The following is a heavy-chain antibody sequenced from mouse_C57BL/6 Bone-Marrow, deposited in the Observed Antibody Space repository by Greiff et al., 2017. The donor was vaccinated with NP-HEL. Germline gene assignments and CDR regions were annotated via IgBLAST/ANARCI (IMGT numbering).Heavy chain of an antibody. V-gene: IGHV2-3*01. Sequence: QVQLKESGPGLVAPSQSLSITCTVSGFSLTSYGVSWVRQPPGKGLEWLGVIWGDGSTNYHSALISRMSISKDNSKSQVFLKLNSLQTDDTATYYCAKKGTFWDSNYLYYYAMDYWGQGTSVTVSS. CDR2: IWGDGST. CDR3: AKKGTFWDSNYLYYYAMDY. J-gene: IGHJ4*01. D-gene: IGHD2-5*01. CDR1: GFSLTSYG.